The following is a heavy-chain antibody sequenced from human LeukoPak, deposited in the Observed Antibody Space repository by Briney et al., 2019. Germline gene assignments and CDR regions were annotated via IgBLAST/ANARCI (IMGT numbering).Heavy chain of an antibody. J-gene: IGHJ4*02. D-gene: IGHD1-14*01. CDR1: GGTFSSYA. CDR3: ARDLSIPPTQYYFDY. Sequence: SVKVSCXASGGTFSSYAISWVRQAPGQGLEWMGGIIPIFGTANYAQKFQGRVTITTDESTSTAYMELSSLRSEDAAVYYCARDLSIPPTQYYFDYWGQGTLVTVSS. CDR2: IIPIFGTA. V-gene: IGHV1-69*05.